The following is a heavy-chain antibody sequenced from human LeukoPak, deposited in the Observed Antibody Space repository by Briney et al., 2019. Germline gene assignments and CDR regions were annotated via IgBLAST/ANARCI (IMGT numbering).Heavy chain of an antibody. CDR3: ARHLYGSGSSYYYYYGMDV. Sequence: GESLKISCKGSGYIFTSYWIGWVRQMPGKGLEWMGIIYPGDSDTRYSPSFQGQVTISADKSISAAYLQWSSLKASDTAMYYCARHLYGSGSSYYYYYGMDVWGQGTTVTVSS. D-gene: IGHD3-10*01. CDR1: GYIFTSYW. J-gene: IGHJ6*02. V-gene: IGHV5-51*01. CDR2: IYPGDSDT.